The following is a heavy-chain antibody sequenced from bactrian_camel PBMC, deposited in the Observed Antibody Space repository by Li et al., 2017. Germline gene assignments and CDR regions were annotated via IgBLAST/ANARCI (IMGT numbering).Heavy chain of an antibody. D-gene: IGHD3*01. V-gene: IGHV3S53*01. Sequence: QLVESGGGSVQAGGSLRLSCVVSGYTYSSICMGWFRQHPGKEREGVATFDSDGTTSYADSVNGRFTISYDKSAETVYLEMNSLQPEDTAMYYCAAGTRIIVGDYCDGITTWGQGTQVTVS. J-gene: IGHJ6*01. CDR3: AAGTRIIVGDYCDGITT. CDR1: GYTYSSIC. CDR2: FDSDGTT.